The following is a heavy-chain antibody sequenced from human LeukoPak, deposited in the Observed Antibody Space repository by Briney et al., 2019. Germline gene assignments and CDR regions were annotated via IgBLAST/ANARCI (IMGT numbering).Heavy chain of an antibody. V-gene: IGHV4-4*07. CDR3: ARGVSAVTVDS. CDR1: DGFINGYY. J-gene: IGHJ4*02. Sequence: PSETLSLTCTVSDGFINGYYWTWIRQPAGKGLEWIGRMYTSGSTNYNPSLKRRVTMSLNTSKNQFSLKLGCVTAADTAVYYCARGVSAVTVDSWGQGTLVTVSS. CDR2: MYTSGST. D-gene: IGHD4-17*01.